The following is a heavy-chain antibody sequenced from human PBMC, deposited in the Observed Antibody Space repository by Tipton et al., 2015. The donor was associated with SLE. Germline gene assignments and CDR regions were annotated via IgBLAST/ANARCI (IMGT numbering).Heavy chain of an antibody. V-gene: IGHV4-34*01. Sequence: LRLSCAVYGGSFSGYYWSWIRQPPGKGLEWIGEINHSGSTNYNPSLKSRVTISVDTSKNQFSLKLSSVTAADTAVYYCARDGAPEDPVDYWGQGTLVTVSS. CDR2: INHSGST. CDR1: GGSFSGYY. J-gene: IGHJ4*02. CDR3: ARDGAPEDPVDY. D-gene: IGHD1-14*01.